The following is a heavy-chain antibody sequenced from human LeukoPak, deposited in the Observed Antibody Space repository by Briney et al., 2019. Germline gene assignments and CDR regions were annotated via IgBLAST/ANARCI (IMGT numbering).Heavy chain of an antibody. D-gene: IGHD3-9*01. CDR3: ARVYYDILTGRYYFDY. CDR1: GFTFSGYW. CDR2: INSDGSST. Sequence: GGSLRLSCAASGFTFSGYWMHWVRQAPGKGLVWVSRINSDGSSTTYADSVKGRFTISRDNAKNTLYLQMNSLRAEDTAVYYCARVYYDILTGRYYFDYWGQGTLGTVSS. V-gene: IGHV3-74*01. J-gene: IGHJ4*02.